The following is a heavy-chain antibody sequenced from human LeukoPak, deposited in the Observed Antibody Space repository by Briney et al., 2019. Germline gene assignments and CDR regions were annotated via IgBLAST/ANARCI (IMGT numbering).Heavy chain of an antibody. Sequence: PGGSLRLSCAASGFTFSSYAMSWVRQAPGKGLEWVSGIRDRGGSTNYADSVKGRFTISRDNSKNTLYLQMNSLRAEDTAVYYCTKDRSVTTYVIDYWGQGTLVTVST. CDR1: GFTFSSYA. CDR2: IRDRGGST. V-gene: IGHV3-23*01. D-gene: IGHD4-17*01. J-gene: IGHJ4*02. CDR3: TKDRSVTTYVIDY.